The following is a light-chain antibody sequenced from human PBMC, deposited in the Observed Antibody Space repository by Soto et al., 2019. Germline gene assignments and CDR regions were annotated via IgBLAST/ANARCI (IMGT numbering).Light chain of an antibody. V-gene: IGKV3-20*01. CDR2: GAS. CDR1: QSVSSSY. Sequence: EIVLTQSPGTLSSSPGERATLSCRASQSVSSSYLAWYQQKPGQPPRLLIYGASSRATGIPDRFSGSGSGTDFTLTISRLEPEDFAVYYCQQYGSSPPLTFGGGTRLEIK. CDR3: QQYGSSPPLT. J-gene: IGKJ5*01.